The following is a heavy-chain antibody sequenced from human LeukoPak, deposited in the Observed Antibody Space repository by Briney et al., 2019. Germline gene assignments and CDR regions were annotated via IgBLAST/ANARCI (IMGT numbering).Heavy chain of an antibody. CDR1: GFTFDDYA. CDR2: ISWNSGSI. D-gene: IGHD3-10*01. J-gene: IGHJ2*01. Sequence: PGRSLRLSCAASGFTFDDYAMHWVRQAPGKGLEWVSGISWNSGSIGYADSVKGRFTISRDNAKNSLYLQMNSLRAEDTALYYCARDGALLWFGELSDWYFDLWGRGTLVTVSS. V-gene: IGHV3-9*01. CDR3: ARDGALLWFGELSDWYFDL.